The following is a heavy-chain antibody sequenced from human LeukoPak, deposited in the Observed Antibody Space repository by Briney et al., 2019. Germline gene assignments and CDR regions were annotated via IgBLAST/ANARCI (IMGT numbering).Heavy chain of an antibody. D-gene: IGHD3-22*01. J-gene: IGHJ4*02. CDR1: GGSIRSHY. CDR2: IYYSGST. CDR3: ARHEPPPYYYDSSGYYGI. Sequence: SETLSLTCTVSGGSIRSHYWSWIRQPPGKGLEWIGYIYYSGSTNYNPSLKSRVTILVDTSKNQFSLKLSSVTAADTAVYYCARHEPPPYYYDSSGYYGIWGQGTLVTVSS. V-gene: IGHV4-59*08.